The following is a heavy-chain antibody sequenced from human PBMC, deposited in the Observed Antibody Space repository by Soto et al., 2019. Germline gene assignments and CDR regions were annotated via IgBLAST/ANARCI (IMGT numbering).Heavy chain of an antibody. CDR2: ISGSGDST. CDR3: AKHTMIVVVNFDY. J-gene: IGHJ4*02. V-gene: IGHV3-23*01. D-gene: IGHD3-22*01. CDR1: GFTFSSYT. Sequence: GGSLRLSCAASGFTFSSYTMSWVRQAPGKGLEWVSAISGSGDSTYYADSVKGRFTISRDNSKNTLYLQMNSLRAEDTAVYYCAKHTMIVVVNFDYWGQGTLVTVSS.